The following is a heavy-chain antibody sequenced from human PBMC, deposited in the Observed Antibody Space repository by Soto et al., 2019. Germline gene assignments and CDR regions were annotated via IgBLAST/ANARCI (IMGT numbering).Heavy chain of an antibody. CDR2: IYYSGST. J-gene: IGHJ3*02. V-gene: IGHV4-31*03. CDR3: ARDAASYDRTAFDI. CDR1: GGSISSGGYY. Sequence: SETLSLTCTVSGGSISSGGYYWSWIRQHPGKGLEWIGYIYYSGSTYYNPSLKSRVTISVDTSKNQFSLKLSSVTAADTAVYYCARDAASYDRTAFDIWGQGTMVTVSS. D-gene: IGHD3-22*01.